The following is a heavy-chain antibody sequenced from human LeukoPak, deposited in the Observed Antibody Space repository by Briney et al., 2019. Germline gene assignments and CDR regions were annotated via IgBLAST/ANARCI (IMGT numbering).Heavy chain of an antibody. CDR1: GGSISSGGYY. Sequence: PSETLSLTCTVSGGSISSGGYYWSWIRQPPGKGLEWIGEIYHSGSTNYNPSLKSRVTISVDKSKNQFSLKLSSVTAADTAVYYCASPFYYGSGSSIAFDIWGQGTMVTVSS. D-gene: IGHD3-10*01. CDR2: IYHSGST. V-gene: IGHV4-39*07. CDR3: ASPFYYGSGSSIAFDI. J-gene: IGHJ3*02.